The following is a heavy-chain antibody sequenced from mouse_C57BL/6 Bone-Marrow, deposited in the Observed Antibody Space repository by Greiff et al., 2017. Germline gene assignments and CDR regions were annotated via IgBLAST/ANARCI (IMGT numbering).Heavy chain of an antibody. CDR3: AHDLAGFAY. CDR2: IDPSDSST. D-gene: IGHD2-3*01. CDR1: GYTFTSYW. V-gene: IGHV1-69*01. J-gene: IGHJ3*01. Sequence: VQLQQPGAELVMPGASVKLSCKASGYTFTSYWMHWVKQRPGQGLEWIGEIDPSDSSTNYNQKFKGKSTLTVDKSSSTAYMQLSSLTSEVSAVYYCAHDLAGFAYWGQGTLVTVSA.